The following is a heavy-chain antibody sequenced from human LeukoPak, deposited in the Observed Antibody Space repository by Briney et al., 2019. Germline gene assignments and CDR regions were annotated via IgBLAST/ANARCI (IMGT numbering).Heavy chain of an antibody. J-gene: IGHJ6*02. CDR3: PSDGSIRGYYYGTDV. D-gene: IGHD1-26*01. CDR2: IYHSGST. Sequence: SETLSLTCAVSGGSISSGGYSWSWIRQPPGKGLEWIGYIYHSGSTYYNPSLKSRVTISVDRSKNQVSLKLSSVTAAATAVDSCPSDGSIRGYYYGTDVWAQGTKPTVSS. CDR1: GGSISSGGYS. V-gene: IGHV4-30-2*01.